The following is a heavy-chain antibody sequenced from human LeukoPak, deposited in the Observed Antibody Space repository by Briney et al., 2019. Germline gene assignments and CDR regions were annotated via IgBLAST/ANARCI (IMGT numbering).Heavy chain of an antibody. D-gene: IGHD2-15*01. CDR3: AQSLGSGNWVGNWFDP. CDR1: GGSISSSSHS. Sequence: PSETLSLTCTVSGGSISSSSHSWGWIRQPPGKGLEWTGTIYSTERTYSNPSLESRLTITVDTYQNQFSQKLTSVPAADTAIYYCAQSLGSGNWVGNWFDPWGQGTLVTVSS. V-gene: IGHV4-39*01. J-gene: IGHJ5*02. CDR2: IYSTERT.